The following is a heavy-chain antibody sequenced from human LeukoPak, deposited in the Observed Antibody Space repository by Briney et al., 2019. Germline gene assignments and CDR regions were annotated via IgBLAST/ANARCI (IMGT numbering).Heavy chain of an antibody. V-gene: IGHV3-48*01. CDR1: GFRFSSYS. Sequence: GGTPRLSIAGSGFRFSSYSMNWVHQAPGKGLEWVSYISSSSSTIYYADSVKGRFTISRDNAKNSLYLQMNSLRAEDTAVYYCARGGYDILTGYYYDYWGQGTLVTVSS. CDR2: ISSSSSTI. J-gene: IGHJ4*02. CDR3: ARGGYDILTGYYYDY. D-gene: IGHD3-9*01.